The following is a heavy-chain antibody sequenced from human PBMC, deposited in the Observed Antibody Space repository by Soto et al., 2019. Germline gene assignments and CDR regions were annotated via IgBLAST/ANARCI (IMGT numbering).Heavy chain of an antibody. Sequence: GGSLRLSCAASGFTFSSYAMSWVRQAPGKGLEWVSAIRDSGGSTYYADSVKGRFTISRDNSKNTLYLQKNSLRAGDTAVYYCAKPTGDLGAFDIWGQGTMVTVPS. D-gene: IGHD7-27*01. V-gene: IGHV3-23*01. J-gene: IGHJ3*02. CDR1: GFTFSSYA. CDR3: AKPTGDLGAFDI. CDR2: IRDSGGST.